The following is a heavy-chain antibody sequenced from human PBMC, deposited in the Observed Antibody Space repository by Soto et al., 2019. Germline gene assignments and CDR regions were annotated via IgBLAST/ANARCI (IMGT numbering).Heavy chain of an antibody. J-gene: IGHJ3*02. V-gene: IGHV4-39*01. CDR3: ARLGPSTAARAFDI. CDR2: IYYSGST. CDR1: GGSISSSSYY. Sequence: QLQLQESGPGLVKPSETLSLTCTVSGGSISSSSYYWGWIRQPPGKGLEWIGSIYYSGSTYYTPPVKSRVTISVDTSKNQFSLELSSVTAADTAVYYCARLGPSTAARAFDIWGQGTMVTVSS. D-gene: IGHD6-25*01.